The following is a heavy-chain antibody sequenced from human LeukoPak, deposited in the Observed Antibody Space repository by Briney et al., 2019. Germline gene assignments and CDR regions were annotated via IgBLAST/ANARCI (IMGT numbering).Heavy chain of an antibody. V-gene: IGHV6-1*01. CDR1: GDSVSSKSAA. D-gene: IGHD1-7*01. CDR2: TYYRSKWYN. Sequence: SQTLSLTCAISGDSVSSKSAAWNWIRQSPSRGLEWLGRTYYRSKWYNDYAVSVKSRITINPDTSRNQFSLQVNSLTPEDTAVYFCARSHWNYDNYFDPWGQGTLVTVSS. J-gene: IGHJ5*02. CDR3: ARSHWNYDNYFDP.